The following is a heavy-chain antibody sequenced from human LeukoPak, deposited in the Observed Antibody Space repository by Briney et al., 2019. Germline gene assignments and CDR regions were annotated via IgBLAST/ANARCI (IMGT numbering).Heavy chain of an antibody. CDR3: ARHPDYYDSSGFDY. Sequence: PSETLSLTCAVYGGSFSGYYWSWIRQPPGKGLEWIGEINHSGSTNYNPSLKSRVTISVDTSKNQFSLKLSSVTAADTAVYYCARHPDYYDSSGFDYWGQGTLVTVSS. V-gene: IGHV4-34*01. D-gene: IGHD3-22*01. CDR2: INHSGST. CDR1: GGSFSGYY. J-gene: IGHJ4*02.